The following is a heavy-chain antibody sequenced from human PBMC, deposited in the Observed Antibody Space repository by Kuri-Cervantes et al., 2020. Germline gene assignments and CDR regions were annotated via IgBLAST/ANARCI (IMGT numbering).Heavy chain of an antibody. CDR3: ARSTTPYCSSTSCRNYYYYYYMDV. V-gene: IGHV1-3*01. J-gene: IGHJ6*03. CDR1: GYTFTSYA. Sequence: ASVKVSCKASGYTFTSYAMHWVRQAPGQRLEWMGWINAGNGNTKYSQKFQGRVTITRDTSASTAYMELSSLRSEDTAVYYCARSTTPYCSSTSCRNYYYYYYMDVWGKGTTVTVSS. CDR2: INAGNGNT. D-gene: IGHD2-2*01.